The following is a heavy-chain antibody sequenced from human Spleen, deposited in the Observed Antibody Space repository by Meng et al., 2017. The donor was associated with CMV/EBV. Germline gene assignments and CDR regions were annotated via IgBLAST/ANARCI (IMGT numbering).Heavy chain of an antibody. CDR1: FSLNTSGVG. D-gene: IGHD3-3*01. V-gene: IGHV2-5*01. CDR2: IYWNDDK. CDR3: VRPFDFWSGYYGMFDY. J-gene: IGHJ4*02. Sequence: FSLNTSGVGVGWIRQPPGKALEWLALIYWNDDKRYSPSLESRLTITKDTSKNQVVLTVANMDPVDTATYYCVRPFDFWSGYYGMFDYWGQGTLVTVSS.